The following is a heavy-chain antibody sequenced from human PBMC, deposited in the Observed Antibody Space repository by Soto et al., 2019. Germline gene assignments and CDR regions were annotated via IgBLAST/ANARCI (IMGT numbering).Heavy chain of an antibody. CDR1: GFTFSSYA. V-gene: IGHV3-23*01. Sequence: GGSLRLSCAASGFTFSSYAMSWVRQAPGKGLEWVSTISGSGGSTYYADSVKGPFTISRENYKNTLYLQMNSLRAEDTAVYYCANPPRCPAAIGYWGQGTLVTVSS. D-gene: IGHD2-2*01. J-gene: IGHJ4*02. CDR2: ISGSGGST. CDR3: ANPPRCPAAIGY.